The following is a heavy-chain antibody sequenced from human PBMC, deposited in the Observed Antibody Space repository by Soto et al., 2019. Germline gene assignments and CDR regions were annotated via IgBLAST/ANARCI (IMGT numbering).Heavy chain of an antibody. CDR3: AKARCSTTNCYVPDY. D-gene: IGHD2-2*01. CDR1: GFTFSTYA. J-gene: IGHJ4*02. Sequence: GGSLRLSCAASGFTFSTYAMSWVRQAPGKGLEWVSAISGSGGSPSYADSVQGRFTISRDNPKNTLYLQMNSLRVEDTAMYYCAKARCSTTNCYVPDYWGQGTLVTVSS. V-gene: IGHV3-23*01. CDR2: ISGSGGSP.